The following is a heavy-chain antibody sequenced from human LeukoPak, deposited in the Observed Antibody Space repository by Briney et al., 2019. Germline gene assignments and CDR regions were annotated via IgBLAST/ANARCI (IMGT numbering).Heavy chain of an antibody. D-gene: IGHD3-16*01. V-gene: IGHV3-23*01. J-gene: IGHJ6*03. CDR1: GFTFSSYA. CDR3: AKGLRTGVGPYMGYHYYMDV. Sequence: GGSLRLSCAASGFTFSSYAMSWVRQAPGKGLKWVSTINDNGAGTYYADSVKGRFTISRDNSYNTVSLQMNSLRDEDTGVYYCAKGLRTGVGPYMGYHYYMDVWGKGATVTVFS. CDR2: INDNGAGT.